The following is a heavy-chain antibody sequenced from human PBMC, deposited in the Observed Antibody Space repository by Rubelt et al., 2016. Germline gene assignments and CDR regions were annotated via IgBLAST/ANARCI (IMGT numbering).Heavy chain of an antibody. J-gene: IGHJ3*02. V-gene: IGHV1-3*01. D-gene: IGHD6-19*01. CDR2: INAGNGNT. CDR3: AREDTTDRGWYDALDI. CDR1: GYTFTSYA. Sequence: QVQLVQSGAEVKKPGASVKVSCKASGYTFTSYAMHWVRQAPGQRLEWMGWINAGNGNTKCSQKFQGRFTIARDTSASTAYMELSSLRSEDTAVYYCAREDTTDRGWYDALDIWGQGTMVTVSS.